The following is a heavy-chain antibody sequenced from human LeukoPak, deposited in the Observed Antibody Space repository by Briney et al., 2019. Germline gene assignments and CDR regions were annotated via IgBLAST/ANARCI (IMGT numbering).Heavy chain of an antibody. J-gene: IGHJ4*02. V-gene: IGHV3-23*01. CDR1: GFTFGIYA. Sequence: GGSLRLSCAASGFTFGIYAMCWVRQAPGKGLGWVSGISGCASAYYAASVKGRFTTSRDNSKNTLYLQMSSLRAEDTAVDYCAFSGGYWAWAHSGQGAQVTVSS. CDR2: ISGCASA. CDR3: AFSGGYWAWAH. D-gene: IGHD1-26*01.